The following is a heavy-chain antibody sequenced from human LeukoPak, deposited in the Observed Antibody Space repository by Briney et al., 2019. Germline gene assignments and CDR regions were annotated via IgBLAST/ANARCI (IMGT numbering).Heavy chain of an antibody. Sequence: SVKVSCKASGFTFTSSAVQWVRQARGQRLEWIGWIVVGSGNTNYAQKFQERVTITGDMSTSTAYMELSSLRSEDTAVYYCTAGYLPAANYYYYYYMDVWGKGTTVTVSS. CDR1: GFTFTSSA. V-gene: IGHV1-58*01. CDR2: IVVGSGNT. J-gene: IGHJ6*03. D-gene: IGHD2-2*01. CDR3: TAGYLPAANYYYYYYMDV.